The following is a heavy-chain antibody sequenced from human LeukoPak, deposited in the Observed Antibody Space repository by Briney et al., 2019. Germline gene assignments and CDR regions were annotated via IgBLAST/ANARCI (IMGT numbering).Heavy chain of an antibody. V-gene: IGHV3-23*01. CDR1: GFTFSSYA. J-gene: IGHJ6*03. D-gene: IGHD5-18*01. CDR3: AKDGDGRLGYQYYYMVV. CDR2: ISGSGGST. Sequence: GGSLRLSCAASGFTFSSYAMSWVRQAPGKGLEWVSAISGSGGSTYYADSVKGRFTISRDDSKNTLYLLMDSLKAEDTAIYYCAKDGDGRLGYQYYYMVVWGTGTTVTVSS.